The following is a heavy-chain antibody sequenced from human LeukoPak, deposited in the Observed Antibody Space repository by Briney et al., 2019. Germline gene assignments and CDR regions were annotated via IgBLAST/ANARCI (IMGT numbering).Heavy chain of an antibody. J-gene: IGHJ4*02. Sequence: PGGSLRLSCAASGFTVSNNHMNWVRQAPGKGLEWVSVIYSGGKTYYTDSVKGRFTISRDNSKNTLYLQMISLRVEDTAVYYCAGGIAVAGLDYWGQGTLVTVSS. CDR3: AGGIAVAGLDY. CDR1: GFTVSNNH. V-gene: IGHV3-53*01. D-gene: IGHD6-19*01. CDR2: IYSGGKT.